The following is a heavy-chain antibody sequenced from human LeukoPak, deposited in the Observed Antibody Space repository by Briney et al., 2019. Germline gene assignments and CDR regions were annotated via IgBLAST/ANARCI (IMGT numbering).Heavy chain of an antibody. Sequence: SETLSLTCAVYGGSFSGYYWSWIRQPAGKGLEWIGRIYTSGSTNYNPSLKSRVTISVDTSKNQFSLKLSSVTAADTAVYYCARDIVVVVAATYNWFDPWGQGTLVTVSS. V-gene: IGHV4-4*07. J-gene: IGHJ5*02. CDR1: GGSFSGYY. CDR3: ARDIVVVVAATYNWFDP. D-gene: IGHD2-15*01. CDR2: IYTSGST.